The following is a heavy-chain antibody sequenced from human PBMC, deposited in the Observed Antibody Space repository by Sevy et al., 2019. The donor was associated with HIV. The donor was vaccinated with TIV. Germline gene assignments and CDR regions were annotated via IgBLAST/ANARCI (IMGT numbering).Heavy chain of an antibody. CDR3: ARVPSEEGFSYGPFDS. J-gene: IGHJ5*01. CDR1: SGSVSSGNNY. Sequence: SETLSLTCIVSSGSVSSGNNYWSWIRQPPGKGLEWIGYIYYSGNTKYNPSLKSRVTISIDTSKNQFSLNLTSVTAADTALYYCARVPSEEGFSYGPFDSWGQGILVTVSS. V-gene: IGHV4-61*01. D-gene: IGHD5-18*01. CDR2: IYYSGNT.